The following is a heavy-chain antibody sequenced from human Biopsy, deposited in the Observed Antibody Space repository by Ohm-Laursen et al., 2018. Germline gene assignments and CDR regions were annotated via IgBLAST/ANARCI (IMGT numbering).Heavy chain of an antibody. J-gene: IGHJ6*02. V-gene: IGHV1-2*02. CDR1: GYTFTGYY. D-gene: IGHD3-16*01. Sequence: ASVKVSCKASGYTFTGYYLHWVRQAPGQGLEWMGWINPDNGGTIHAQKFQGRVTVTRDTSISTAYVEVTSLRSDDTAVYYCVRSRAGGATWGMDVWGQGTTVTVS. CDR2: INPDNGGT. CDR3: VRSRAGGATWGMDV.